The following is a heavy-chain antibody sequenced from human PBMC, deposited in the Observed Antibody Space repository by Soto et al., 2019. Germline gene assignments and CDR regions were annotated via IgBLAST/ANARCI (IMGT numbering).Heavy chain of an antibody. Sequence: ASVKVSCKASGYTFTGYYMHWVRQAPGQGLEWMGWINPNSGGTNYAQKFQGWVTMTSDTSISTSYMELSRLRSVDAAVYYCARDSSSGYYYDYWGQGTLVTVSS. CDR3: ARDSSSGYYYDY. J-gene: IGHJ4*02. V-gene: IGHV1-2*04. D-gene: IGHD3-22*01. CDR1: GYTFTGYY. CDR2: INPNSGGT.